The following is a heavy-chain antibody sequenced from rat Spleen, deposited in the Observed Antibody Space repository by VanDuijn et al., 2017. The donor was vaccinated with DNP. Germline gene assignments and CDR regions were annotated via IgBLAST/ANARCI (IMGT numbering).Heavy chain of an antibody. CDR2: ISNTGDNT. D-gene: IGHD1-11*01. V-gene: IGHV5-31*01. J-gene: IGHJ3*01. Sequence: EVQLVESGGGPVQPGRSLKLSCVASGFIFSNFWMTWIRQAPGKGLEWVASISNTGDNTYYRDSVKGRFTISRDNAKSTLYLKMDSLRSEDTATYYGATRSEYGGPNWFAYWGQGTLVTVSS. CDR3: ATRSEYGGPNWFAY. CDR1: GFIFSNFW.